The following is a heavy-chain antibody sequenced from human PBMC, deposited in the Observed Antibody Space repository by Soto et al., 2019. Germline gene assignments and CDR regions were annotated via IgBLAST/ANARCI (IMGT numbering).Heavy chain of an antibody. CDR2: ISSSGSYK. V-gene: IGHV3-21*01. J-gene: IGHJ4*02. Sequence: PGGSLRLSCAASGFTFSSYSMIWVRQAPGKGPEWVSSISSSGSYKYYADSVKGRFTISRDNAKKSLYLQMNSLRAEDTAMYYCVRNQAPEVVVQLDYWGQGTLVTVSS. D-gene: IGHD2-2*01. CDR1: GFTFSSYS. CDR3: VRNQAPEVVVQLDY.